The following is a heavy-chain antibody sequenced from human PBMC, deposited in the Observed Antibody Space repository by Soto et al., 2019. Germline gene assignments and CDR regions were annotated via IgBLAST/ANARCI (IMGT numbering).Heavy chain of an antibody. CDR1: GGSSSSSNW. CDR2: IYHSGST. V-gene: IGHV4-4*02. D-gene: IGHD1-20*01. J-gene: IGHJ4*02. CDR3: ARDIKDFGIDY. Sequence: PLETLPHTCAVSGGSSSSSNWWSWVRQPPGKGLEWIGEIYHSGSTNYNPSLKSRVTISVDKSKNQFSLKLSSVTAADTAVYYCARDIKDFGIDYWGQGTLVTVSS.